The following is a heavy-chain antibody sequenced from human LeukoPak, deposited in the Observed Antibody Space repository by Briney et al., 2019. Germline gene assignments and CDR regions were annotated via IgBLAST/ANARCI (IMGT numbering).Heavy chain of an antibody. V-gene: IGHV3-30*02. CDR1: GFTFSSYG. J-gene: IGHJ1*01. CDR2: IRYDGSNK. Sequence: GGSLRLSCAASGFTFSSYGMHWVRQAPGKGLEWVAFIRYDGSNKYYADSVKGRFTISRDNSKNTLYLQMNSLRAEDTAVYYCAKDGCSSTSCYPPHWGQGTLVTVSS. CDR3: AKDGCSSTSCYPPH. D-gene: IGHD2-2*01.